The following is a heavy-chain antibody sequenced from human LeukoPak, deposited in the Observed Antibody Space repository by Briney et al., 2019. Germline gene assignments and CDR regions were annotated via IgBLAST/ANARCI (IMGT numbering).Heavy chain of an antibody. Sequence: SETLSLTCAVYGGSFSGYYWSWIRQPPGKGLEWIGEINHSGSTNYNPSLKSRVTISVDTSKNQFSLELSSVTAADTAVYYCARGLDIVVVVAINYYFDYWGQGTLVTVSS. D-gene: IGHD2-15*01. V-gene: IGHV4-34*01. J-gene: IGHJ4*02. CDR2: INHSGST. CDR1: GGSFSGYY. CDR3: ARGLDIVVVVAINYYFDY.